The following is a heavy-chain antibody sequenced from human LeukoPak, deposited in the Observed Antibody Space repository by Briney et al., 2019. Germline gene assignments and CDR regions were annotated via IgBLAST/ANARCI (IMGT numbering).Heavy chain of an antibody. CDR1: GFTFSSYG. J-gene: IGHJ3*02. Sequence: PGGSLRLSCAASGFTFSSYGMHWVRQAPGKGLGWVAFIRYDGSNKYYADSVKGRFTISRDNSKNTLYLQMNSLGAEDTAVYYCAKEVIPVGAFDIRGQGTMVTVSS. CDR2: IRYDGSNK. V-gene: IGHV3-30*02. D-gene: IGHD3-16*02. CDR3: AKEVIPVGAFDI.